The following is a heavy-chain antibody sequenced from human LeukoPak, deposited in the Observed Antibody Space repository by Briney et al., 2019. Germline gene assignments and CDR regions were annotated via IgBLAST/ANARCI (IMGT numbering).Heavy chain of an antibody. CDR1: GLTFDDYS. D-gene: IGHD4-17*01. CDR2: TSWNIGHI. J-gene: IGHJ5*02. V-gene: IGHV3-9*01. Sequence: PGRSLTLACAASGLTFDDYSMHWVRQAPGSGLEWVSGTSWNIGHIGYADSVKGRFTIPRHNAKNALYLQMNSLRAEDTALYYCAKGATVTQRNWFDPWGQGTLVTVSS. CDR3: AKGATVTQRNWFDP.